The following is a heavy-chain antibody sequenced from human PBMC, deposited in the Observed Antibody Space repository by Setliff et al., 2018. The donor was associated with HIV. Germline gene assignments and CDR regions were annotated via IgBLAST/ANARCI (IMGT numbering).Heavy chain of an antibody. CDR1: GGSISSGSYY. Sequence: SETLSLTCTVSGGSISSGSYYWSWIRQPAGKGLEWIGRIYTSGSTNYNPSLKSRVTMSVDTSKNQFSLKLSYVTAADTAVYYCSRDFDSSGYYEYYFDYWGQGTRGTAPQ. CDR2: IYTSGST. J-gene: IGHJ4*02. CDR3: SRDFDSSGYYEYYFDY. D-gene: IGHD3-22*01. V-gene: IGHV4-61*02.